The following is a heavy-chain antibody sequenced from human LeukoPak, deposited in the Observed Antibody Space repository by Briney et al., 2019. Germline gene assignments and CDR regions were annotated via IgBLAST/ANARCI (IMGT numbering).Heavy chain of an antibody. CDR2: FDPEDGET. V-gene: IGHV1-24*01. D-gene: IGHD4-23*01. J-gene: IGHJ4*02. CDR1: GYTLTELS. Sequence: ASVKVSCKVSGYTLTELSMHWVRQAPGKGLEWMGGFDPEDGETIYAQKFQGRVTMTEDTSIDTAYMELSSLRSEDTAVYYCATDYGGNFLFDYWGQGTLVTVSS. CDR3: ATDYGGNFLFDY.